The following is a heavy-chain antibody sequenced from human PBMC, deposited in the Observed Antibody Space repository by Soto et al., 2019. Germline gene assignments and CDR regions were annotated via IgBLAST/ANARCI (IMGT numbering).Heavy chain of an antibody. CDR2: IKQDGSEK. J-gene: IGHJ3*02. D-gene: IGHD2-15*01. CDR3: ARKNGGSCYECAFDI. V-gene: IGHV3-7*01. Sequence: GGSLRLSCAASGFTFSSYWMSWVRQAPGKGLEWVANIKQDGSEKYYVDSVKGRFTISRDNAKNSLYLQMNSLRAEDTAVYYCARKNGGSCYECAFDIWGQGTMVTVSS. CDR1: GFTFSSYW.